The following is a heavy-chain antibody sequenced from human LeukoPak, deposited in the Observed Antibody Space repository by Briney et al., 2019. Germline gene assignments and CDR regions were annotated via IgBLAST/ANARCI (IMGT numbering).Heavy chain of an antibody. CDR1: GFTFSIYA. CDR2: VSGSGHST. Sequence: GGSLRLSCAASGFTFSIYAMSWVRQAPGKGLEWVSTVSGSGHSTFYADSVKGRFTISRDNSKNTLYLQMNSLRAEDTAVYYCARKQQLVLGYFDYWGQGTLVTVSS. D-gene: IGHD6-13*01. V-gene: IGHV3-23*01. J-gene: IGHJ4*02. CDR3: ARKQQLVLGYFDY.